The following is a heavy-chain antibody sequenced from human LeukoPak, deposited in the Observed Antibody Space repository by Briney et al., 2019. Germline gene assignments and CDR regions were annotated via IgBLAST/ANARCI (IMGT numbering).Heavy chain of an antibody. J-gene: IGHJ2*01. D-gene: IGHD3-9*01. CDR2: IKQDGREK. V-gene: IGHV3-7*03. Sequence: GGSLRLSCGASGFTFSSYWMSWVRQAPGKGLEWVANIKQDGREKYYVDSVKGRFTISRDNAKNSLYLQMNSLRAEDTAVYYCARDILTGYYNWYFDLWGRGTLVTVSS. CDR3: ARDILTGYYNWYFDL. CDR1: GFTFSSYW.